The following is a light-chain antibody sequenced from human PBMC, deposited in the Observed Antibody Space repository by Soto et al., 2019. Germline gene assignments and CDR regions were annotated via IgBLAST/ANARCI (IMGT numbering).Light chain of an antibody. CDR2: EVT. Sequence: SALTQPASVSGSPGQSITISCTGTSSDVGGYNYVSWYQLHPGKAPKLILYEVTNRPSGVSDRFSGSKSGNTASLTISGLQAEDEADYYCSSYAGSNNFVFGTGTKVTVL. CDR1: SSDVGGYNY. V-gene: IGLV2-14*01. J-gene: IGLJ1*01. CDR3: SSYAGSNNFV.